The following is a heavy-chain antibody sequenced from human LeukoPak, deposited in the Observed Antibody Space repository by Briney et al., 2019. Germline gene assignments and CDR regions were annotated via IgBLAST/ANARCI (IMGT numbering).Heavy chain of an antibody. J-gene: IGHJ4*02. V-gene: IGHV3-23*01. CDR3: AKEIAVAGRPPLDS. Sequence: PGGSLRLSCAASGFTFSSYAMSWVRQAPGKGPEWVSGISARDGSTWYGDSGKGRFTISRDISKNTLYLQMNSLRADDTAVYYCAKEIAVAGRPPLDSWGQGTLVTVSS. D-gene: IGHD6-19*01. CDR1: GFTFSSYA. CDR2: ISARDGST.